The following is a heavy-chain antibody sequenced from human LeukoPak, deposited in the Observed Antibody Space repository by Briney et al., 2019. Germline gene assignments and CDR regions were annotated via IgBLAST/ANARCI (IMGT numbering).Heavy chain of an antibody. V-gene: IGHV4-34*01. J-gene: IGHJ4*02. D-gene: IGHD3-10*01. CDR1: GGSFSGYY. CDR2: INHSGST. CDR3: ARDRYGSGSYYGYYSDY. Sequence: SETLSLTCAVYGGSFSGYYWSWIRQPPGKGLEWIGEINHSGSTNYNPSLKSRVTISVDTSKNQFSLKLSSVTAADTAVYYCARDRYGSGSYYGYYSDYWGQGTLVTVSS.